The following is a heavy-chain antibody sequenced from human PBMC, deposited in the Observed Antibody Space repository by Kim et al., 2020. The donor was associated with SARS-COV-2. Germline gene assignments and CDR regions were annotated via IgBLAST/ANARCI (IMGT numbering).Heavy chain of an antibody. J-gene: IGHJ4*02. CDR2: ISSNGGST. D-gene: IGHD6-13*01. V-gene: IGHV3-64D*09. CDR3: VKNRGRVAAAGSFDY. CDR1: GFTFSSYA. Sequence: WGSLRLSCSASGFTFSSYAMHWVRQAPGKGLEYVSAISSNGGSTYYADSVKGRFTISRDNSKNTLYLQMSSLRAEDTAVYYCVKNRGRVAAAGSFDYWGQGTLVTVSS.